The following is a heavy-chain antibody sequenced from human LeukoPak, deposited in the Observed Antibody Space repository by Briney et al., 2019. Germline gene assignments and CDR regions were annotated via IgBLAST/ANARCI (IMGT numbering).Heavy chain of an antibody. D-gene: IGHD6-13*01. CDR2: IYYSGST. Sequence: PSETLSLTCTVSGGSISSSSYYWGWIRQPPGKGLEWIGSIYYSGSTYYNPSLKSRVTISVDTSKNQISLKLSSVTAADTAVYYCARDFAAAGLGYYFDYWGQGTLVTVSS. V-gene: IGHV4-39*07. CDR1: GGSISSSSYY. J-gene: IGHJ4*02. CDR3: ARDFAAAGLGYYFDY.